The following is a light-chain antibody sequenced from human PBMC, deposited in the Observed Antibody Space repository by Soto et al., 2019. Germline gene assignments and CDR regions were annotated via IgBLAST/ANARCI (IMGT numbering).Light chain of an antibody. CDR1: QSVSSN. CDR2: DTS. Sequence: EVVMRQSPATMAVSTGETTTLSCRASQSVSSNLAWYQQKPGQTPRLLIYDTSIRAAGVPARFSGSRPGAEFTLTISSLQSEDFAVYYCQHYVTWPLTFGGGTKVDIK. V-gene: IGKV3-15*01. J-gene: IGKJ4*01. CDR3: QHYVTWPLT.